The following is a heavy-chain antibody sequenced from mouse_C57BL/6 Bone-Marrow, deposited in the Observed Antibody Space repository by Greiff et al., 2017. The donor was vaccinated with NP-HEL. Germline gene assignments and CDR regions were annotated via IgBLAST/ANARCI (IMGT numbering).Heavy chain of an antibody. CDR2: IWWDDDK. CDR3: ALIVMGSFAY. CDR1: GFSLSTFGMG. D-gene: IGHD4-1*01. V-gene: IGHV8-8*01. J-gene: IGHJ3*01. Sequence: QVTLNVCGPGILQPSQTLSLTCSFSGFSLSTFGMGVGWIRQPSGKGLEWLAHIWWDDDKYYNPALKSRLTISKDTSKNQVFLKIANGDTAATSTDYCALIVMGSFAYWGQGTLGTVSA.